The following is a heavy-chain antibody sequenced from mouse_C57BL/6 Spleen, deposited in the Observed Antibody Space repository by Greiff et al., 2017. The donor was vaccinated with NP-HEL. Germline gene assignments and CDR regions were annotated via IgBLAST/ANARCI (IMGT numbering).Heavy chain of an antibody. CDR2: INPYNGGT. Sequence: VQLQQSGPVLVKPGASVKMSCKASGYTFTDYYMNWVKQSHGKSLEWIGVINPYNGGTSYNQKFKGKATLTVDKSSSTAYMALNSLTSEDSAVXSCARGWFDDGGKGPTLTVSS. CDR3: ARGWFDD. CDR1: GYTFTDYY. V-gene: IGHV1-19*01. J-gene: IGHJ2*01. D-gene: IGHD1-1*02.